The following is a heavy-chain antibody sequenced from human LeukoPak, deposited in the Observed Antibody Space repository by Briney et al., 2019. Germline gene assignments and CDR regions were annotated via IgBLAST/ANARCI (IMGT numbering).Heavy chain of an antibody. CDR3: AKDDSALWFGELSHYFNW. CDR1: GFEFNVYG. V-gene: IGHV3-23*01. CDR2: ISGRGDTT. D-gene: IGHD3-10*01. Sequence: GGTLRLSCAASGFEFNVYGMNWVRQAPGKGLEWVSSISGRGDTTSYADSVKGRFIISRDISKNTLYLQMNSLRADDTAVYYCAKDDSALWFGELSHYFNWWGQGTLVTVSS. J-gene: IGHJ4*02.